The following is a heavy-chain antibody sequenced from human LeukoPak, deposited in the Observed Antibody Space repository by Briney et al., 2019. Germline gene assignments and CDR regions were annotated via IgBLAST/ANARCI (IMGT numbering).Heavy chain of an antibody. J-gene: IGHJ4*02. CDR1: GSTFSSYA. CDR3: AKDQEQQLVTDYFDY. V-gene: IGHV3-23*01. CDR2: ISGSGGST. Sequence: GGSLRLSCAASGSTFSSYAMSWVRQAPGKGLEWVSAISGSGGSTYYADSVKGRFTISRDNSKNTLYLQMNSLRAEDTAVYYCAKDQEQQLVTDYFDYWGQGTLVTVSS. D-gene: IGHD6-13*01.